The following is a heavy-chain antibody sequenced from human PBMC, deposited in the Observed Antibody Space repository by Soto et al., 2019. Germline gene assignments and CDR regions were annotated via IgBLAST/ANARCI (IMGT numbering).Heavy chain of an antibody. Sequence: QVQLQESGPGLVKPSETLSLTCTVSGGSISGYYWNWIRQSPGKGLEWIAYIYNSVTTNYNPSLKSRITISRDTSRNQVSLKLSSVTAADTAVYYCARFGWFQLPAHDYYYIDVWGKGTTVTVSS. CDR2: IYNSVTT. CDR3: ARFGWFQLPAHDYYYIDV. J-gene: IGHJ6*03. V-gene: IGHV4-59*01. CDR1: GGSISGYY. D-gene: IGHD2-2*01.